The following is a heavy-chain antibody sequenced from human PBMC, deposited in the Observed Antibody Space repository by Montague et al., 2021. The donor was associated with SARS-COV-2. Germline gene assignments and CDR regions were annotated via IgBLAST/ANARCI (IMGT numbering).Heavy chain of an antibody. D-gene: IGHD2-2*01. CDR1: GFSLSTSGMC. J-gene: IGHJ6*02. CDR2: IDWDDDK. Sequence: PALVKPTQTLTLTCTFSGFSLSTSGMCVSWIRQPPGKALEWLALIDWDDDKYYSTSLKTRLTISKDTSKNQVVLTMTNMDPVDTATYYCARIPFSRGIYRATGWYYGMDVWGQGTTVTVSS. V-gene: IGHV2-70*01. CDR3: ARIPFSRGIYRATGWYYGMDV.